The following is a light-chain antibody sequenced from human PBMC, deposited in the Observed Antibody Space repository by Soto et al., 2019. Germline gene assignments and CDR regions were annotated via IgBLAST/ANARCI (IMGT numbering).Light chain of an antibody. V-gene: IGKV1-5*03. CDR3: HQYYTYSRT. Sequence: DIQMTQSPATLSASVGDRVTITCRASQSISRRFAWYQQKPGKAPNLLIYKASTLESGVPSRFSGSGSETEFTLTIISLQPDDFATYYCHQYYTYSRTFGQGTKVEI. CDR2: KAS. CDR1: QSISRR. J-gene: IGKJ1*01.